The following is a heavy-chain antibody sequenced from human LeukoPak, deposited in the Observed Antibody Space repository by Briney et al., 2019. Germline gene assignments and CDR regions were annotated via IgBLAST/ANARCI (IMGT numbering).Heavy chain of an antibody. D-gene: IGHD6-13*01. CDR1: GGSFSGYY. J-gene: IGHJ5*02. V-gene: IGHV4-34*01. CDR3: ARAYSSSWYFNWFDP. CDR2: IYHSGST. Sequence: SETLSLTCAVYGGSFSGYYWGWIRQPPGKGLEWIGEIYHSGSTYYTPSLKSRVTISIDTSKNQFSLKLSSVTAADTAVCYCARAYSSSWYFNWFDPWGQGTLVTVSS.